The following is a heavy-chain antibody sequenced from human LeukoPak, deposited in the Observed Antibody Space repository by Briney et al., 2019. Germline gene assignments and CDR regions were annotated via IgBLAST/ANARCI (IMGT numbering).Heavy chain of an antibody. J-gene: IGHJ5*02. CDR2: ISSSSSTI. CDR1: GFTFSILD. CDR3: ARIEGSPEPLITMVRGVLPWFDP. V-gene: IGHV3-48*04. D-gene: IGHD3-10*01. Sequence: GGSLRLSCAASGFTFSILDMSWVRQAPGKGLEWVSYISSSSSTIYYADSVKGRFTISRDNAKNSLYLQMNSLRAEDTAVYYCARIEGSPEPLITMVRGVLPWFDPWGQGTLVTVSS.